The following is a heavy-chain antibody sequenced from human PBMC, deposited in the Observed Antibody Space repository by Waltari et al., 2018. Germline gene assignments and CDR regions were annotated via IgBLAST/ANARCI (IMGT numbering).Heavy chain of an antibody. CDR2: IYYSGSI. D-gene: IGHD3-3*01. CDR1: GGSITNYH. J-gene: IGHJ5*01. CDR3: ASGTFYPFWSGYYSGWFDS. V-gene: IGHV4-59*01. Sequence: QVQLQESGPGLVKPSETLSLTCTVSGGSITNYHWSWIRQPPGKGLEWIGFIYYSGSISYNPSLMRRVTISVDTSKNQFSLELSSVTPADTAVYYCASGTFYPFWSGYYSGWFDSWGQGTQVTVSS.